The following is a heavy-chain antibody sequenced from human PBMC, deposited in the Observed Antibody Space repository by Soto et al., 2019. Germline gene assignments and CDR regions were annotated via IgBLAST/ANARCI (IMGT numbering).Heavy chain of an antibody. CDR2: VHFSGST. CDR1: GGSISGYY. CDR3: ARDAMNSGWEDY. V-gene: IGHV4-59*01. D-gene: IGHD6-19*01. Sequence: TCNVSGGSISGYYLSWFRQTPGKGLEWIGFVHFSGSTNYNPSLKNRLTISVDTSRNQFSLRLRSVSAADTAVYFCARDAMNSGWEDYWGQGILVTVSS. J-gene: IGHJ4*02.